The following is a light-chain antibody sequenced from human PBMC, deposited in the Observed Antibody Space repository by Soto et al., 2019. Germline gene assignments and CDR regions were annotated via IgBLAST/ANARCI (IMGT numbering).Light chain of an antibody. CDR2: DVT. V-gene: IGLV2-14*01. J-gene: IGLJ2*01. CDR3: SSYSGGSTHML. CDR1: SSDIGGYNY. Sequence: QSALTQPASVSGSPGQSITISCTGSSSDIGGYNYVSWYQQHPGKAPKLIIYDVTYRPSGVSYRFSASNSGSTASLTISGRQPDEDADDYCSSYSGGSTHMLFGGGTKLTVL.